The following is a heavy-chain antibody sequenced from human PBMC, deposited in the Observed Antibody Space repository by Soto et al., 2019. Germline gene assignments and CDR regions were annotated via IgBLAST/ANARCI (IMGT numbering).Heavy chain of an antibody. D-gene: IGHD3-22*01. J-gene: IGHJ3*02. V-gene: IGHV3-30*18. CDR3: AKGYLYYHSSGSNAFDI. Sequence: QVQLVESGGGVVQPGRSLRLSCAASGFTFSSYGMHWVRQAPGKGLEWVAVISYDGSNKYYADSVKGRFTISRDNSKNTLYLQMNSLRAEDTAVYYCAKGYLYYHSSGSNAFDIWGQGTMVTVSS. CDR1: GFTFSSYG. CDR2: ISYDGSNK.